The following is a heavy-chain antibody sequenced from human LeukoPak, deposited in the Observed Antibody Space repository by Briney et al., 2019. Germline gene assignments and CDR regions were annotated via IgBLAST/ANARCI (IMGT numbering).Heavy chain of an antibody. CDR2: MRSSDNTV. Sequence: GSLRLSCAASGFTFSSYEMNWVRQAPGKGLEWVSYMRSSDNTVYYADSVRGRFTISRDDAKKSVYLQMNSLRDEDTAIYYCARDSNWGFDYWGQGTLVTVSS. J-gene: IGHJ4*02. CDR3: ARDSNWGFDY. D-gene: IGHD7-27*01. V-gene: IGHV3-48*03. CDR1: GFTFSSYE.